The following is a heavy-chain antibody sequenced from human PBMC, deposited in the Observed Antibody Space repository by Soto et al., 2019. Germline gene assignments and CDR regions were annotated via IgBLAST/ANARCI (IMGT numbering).Heavy chain of an antibody. CDR1: GGSFRGYY. V-gene: IGHV4-34*01. J-gene: IGHJ5*02. Sequence: QVQLQQWGAGLLKPSETLSLTCAVYGGSFRGYYWSWIRQPPGKGLEWIGEINHSGRTNYNPSLKSRVTMSVDTSQYQFSLKLSSVTAADTAVYYCARGGVERGYYSPRFDPWGQGTLVTVSS. CDR2: INHSGRT. D-gene: IGHD3-22*01. CDR3: ARGGVERGYYSPRFDP.